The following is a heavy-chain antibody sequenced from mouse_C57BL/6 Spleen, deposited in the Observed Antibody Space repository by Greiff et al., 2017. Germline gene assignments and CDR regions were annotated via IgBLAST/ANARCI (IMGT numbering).Heavy chain of an antibody. J-gene: IGHJ1*03. D-gene: IGHD1-1*01. Sequence: EVKVVESGGGLVQPGGSLKLSCAASGFTFSDYGMAWVRQAPRKGPEWVAFISNLAYSIYYADTVTGRFTISRENAKNTLYLEMSSLRSEDTAMYYCARRGSSRSYWYFDVWGTGTTVTVSS. CDR1: GFTFSDYG. CDR3: ARRGSSRSYWYFDV. V-gene: IGHV5-15*01. CDR2: ISNLAYSI.